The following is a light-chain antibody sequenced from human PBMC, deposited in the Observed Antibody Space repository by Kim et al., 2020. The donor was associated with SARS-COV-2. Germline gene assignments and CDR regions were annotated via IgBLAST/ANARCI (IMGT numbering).Light chain of an antibody. CDR3: SSYTRGVM. V-gene: IGLV2-14*03. CDR1: SSDIGDHNY. J-gene: IGLJ3*02. CDR2: DVT. Sequence: SRGQSITISCTGSSSDIGDHNYVSWYQQHPGKVPKLLIYDVTNRPSGVSTRFSGSKSGNTASLTISGLQTEDEADYYCSSYTRGVMFGGGTQLTVL.